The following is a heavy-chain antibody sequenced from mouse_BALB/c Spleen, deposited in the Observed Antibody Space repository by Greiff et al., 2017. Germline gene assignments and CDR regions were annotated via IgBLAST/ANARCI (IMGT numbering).Heavy chain of an antibody. CDR2: INPSTGYT. CDR1: GYAFTNYL. J-gene: IGHJ2*01. CDR3: ARRRGNLLFDD. V-gene: IGHV1-4*01. D-gene: IGHD2-1*01. Sequence: VQLQQSGAELVRPGTSVKVSCKASGYAFTNYLIEWVKQRPGQGLEWIGYINPSTGYTEYNQKFKDKATLTADKSSSTAYMQLSSLTSEDSAVYYCARRRGNLLFDDWGQGTTLTVSS.